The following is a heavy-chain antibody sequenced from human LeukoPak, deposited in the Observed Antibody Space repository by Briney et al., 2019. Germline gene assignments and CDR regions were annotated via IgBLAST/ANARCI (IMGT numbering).Heavy chain of an antibody. CDR3: ARDYPVVY. J-gene: IGHJ4*02. CDR2: IYNSGST. V-gene: IGHV4-59*01. Sequence: SETLSLTCTVSGGSISTYYWSWIRQPPGKGLEWIGYIYNSGSTNYNPSLKSQVTISVDTSKNQFSLKLSSVTAADTAVYYCARDYPVVYWGQGTLVTVSS. CDR1: GGSISTYY.